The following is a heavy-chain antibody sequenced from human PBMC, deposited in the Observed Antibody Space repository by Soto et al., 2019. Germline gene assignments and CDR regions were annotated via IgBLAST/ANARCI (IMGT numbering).Heavy chain of an antibody. CDR1: GFTFSSYA. CDR3: ARDGFTPTYYDFWSGFWIGGPDY. J-gene: IGHJ4*02. V-gene: IGHV3-30-3*01. D-gene: IGHD3-3*01. Sequence: GGSLRLSCAASGFTFSSYAMHWVRQAPGKGLERVAVISYDGSNKYYADSVKGRFTISRDNSKNTLYLQMNSLRAEDTAVYYCARDGFTPTYYDFWSGFWIGGPDYWGQGTLVTVSS. CDR2: ISYDGSNK.